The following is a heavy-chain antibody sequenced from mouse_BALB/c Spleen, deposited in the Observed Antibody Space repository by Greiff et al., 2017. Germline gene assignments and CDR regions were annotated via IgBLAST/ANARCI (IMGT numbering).Heavy chain of an antibody. V-gene: IGHV5-6*01. CDR2: ISSGGSYT. J-gene: IGHJ3*01. CDR3: ARHDGVWFAY. Sequence: EVKVVESGGDLVKPGGSLKLSCAASGFTFSSYGMSWVRQTPDKRLEWVATISSGGSYTYYPDSVKGRFTISRDNAKNTLYLQMSSLKSEDTAMYYCARHDGVWFAYWGQGTLVTVSA. D-gene: IGHD2-3*01. CDR1: GFTFSSYG.